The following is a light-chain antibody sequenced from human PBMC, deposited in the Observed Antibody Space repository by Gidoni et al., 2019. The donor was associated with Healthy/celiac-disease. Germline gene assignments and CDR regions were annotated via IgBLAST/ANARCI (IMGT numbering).Light chain of an antibody. J-gene: IGKJ2*01. CDR1: QGISSY. V-gene: IGKV1-9*01. CDR2: AAS. Sequence: DIQFTPSPSFLSASVGDRVTITCRASQGISSYLAWYQQKPGKAPKLLIYAASTLQSGVPSRFSGSGSGTEFTLTISSLQPEDFATYYCQQLNSYPPYTFGQGTKLEIK. CDR3: QQLNSYPPYT.